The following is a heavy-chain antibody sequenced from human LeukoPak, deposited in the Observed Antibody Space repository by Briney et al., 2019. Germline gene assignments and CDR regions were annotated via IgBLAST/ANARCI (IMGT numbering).Heavy chain of an antibody. Sequence: TSETLSLTCTVSGGSISSSSYYWGWIRQPPGKGLEWIGSIYYSGSTYYNPSLKSRVTISVDTSKNQFSLKLSSVTAADTAVYYCARAGYGSHYYYYMDVWGKGTTVTISS. CDR2: IYYSGST. D-gene: IGHD3-10*01. V-gene: IGHV4-39*01. J-gene: IGHJ6*03. CDR1: GGSISSSSYY. CDR3: ARAGYGSHYYYYMDV.